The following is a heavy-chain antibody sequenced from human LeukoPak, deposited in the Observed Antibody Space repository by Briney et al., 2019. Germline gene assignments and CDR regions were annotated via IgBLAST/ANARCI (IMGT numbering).Heavy chain of an antibody. Sequence: GGSLRLSCAASGFTFSDYYMSWIRQAPGKGLEWVSYTSSSSSYTNYADSVKGRFTISRDNAKNSLYLQMNSLRAEDTAVYYCARVGVVVTAIDFYFDYWGQGTLVTVSS. J-gene: IGHJ4*02. CDR1: GFTFSDYY. D-gene: IGHD2-21*02. CDR3: ARVGVVVTAIDFYFDY. V-gene: IGHV3-11*06. CDR2: TSSSSSYT.